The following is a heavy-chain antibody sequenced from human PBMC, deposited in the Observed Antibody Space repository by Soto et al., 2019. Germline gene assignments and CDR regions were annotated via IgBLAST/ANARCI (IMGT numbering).Heavy chain of an antibody. J-gene: IGHJ1*01. CDR3: ARRSDYDSSGYYYSFQH. D-gene: IGHD3-22*01. CDR1: GGTFSSYA. Sequence: QVQLVQSGAEVKKPGSSVKVSCKASGGTFSSYAISWVRQAPGQGLEWMGGIIPIFGTANYAQKFQGRVTITADESTSTAYMELSSLRSEDTAVYYCARRSDYDSSGYYYSFQHWGQGTLVTVSS. CDR2: IIPIFGTA. V-gene: IGHV1-69*12.